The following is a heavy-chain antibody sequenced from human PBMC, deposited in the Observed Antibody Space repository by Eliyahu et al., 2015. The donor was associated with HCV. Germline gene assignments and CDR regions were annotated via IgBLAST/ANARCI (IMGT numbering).Heavy chain of an antibody. CDR1: GGSITTYY. V-gene: IGHV4-59*01. CDR3: ASGGGGIAVTGTGGWFDP. J-gene: IGHJ5*02. D-gene: IGHD6-19*01. CDR2: IHYSGST. Sequence: QVQLQESGPGLVKPSETLSLTCTVSGGSITTYYWSWIRQPPGKGLEWIGYIHYSGSTNYSPSLKSRVTMSVDMSKSQFSLNLTSVTTSDTAVYYCASGGGGIAVTGTGGWFDPWGQGTLVTVSS.